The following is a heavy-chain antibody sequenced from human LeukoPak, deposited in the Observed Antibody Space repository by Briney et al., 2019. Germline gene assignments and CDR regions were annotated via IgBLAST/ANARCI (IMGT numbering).Heavy chain of an antibody. CDR3: ARDPPRRSDF. J-gene: IGHJ4*02. V-gene: IGHV3-7*01. CDR1: GFTFSNFL. Sequence: GGSLRLFCAASGFTFSNFLMTWVRHSPGKGLEWVASINEDGSRELYVDSAKGRFSISRDNANNALSLQMNSLRVEDTAVYYCARDPPRRSDFWGQGTLVTVSS. CDR2: INEDGSRE.